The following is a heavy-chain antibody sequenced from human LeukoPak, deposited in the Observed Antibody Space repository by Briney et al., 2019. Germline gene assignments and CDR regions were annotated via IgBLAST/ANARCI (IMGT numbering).Heavy chain of an antibody. D-gene: IGHD3-3*01. CDR1: GFTFSSYA. CDR2: ISGSGGST. CDR3: AKMGPAGYHNYDFWSGYSATGRGPSNWYFDL. Sequence: PGGSLRLSCAASGFTFSSYAMSWVRQAPGKGLEWVSAISGSGGSTYYADSVKGRFTISRDNSKNTLYLQMNSLRAEDTAVYYCAKMGPAGYHNYDFWSGYSATGRGPSNWYFDLWGRGTLVTVSS. V-gene: IGHV3-23*01. J-gene: IGHJ2*01.